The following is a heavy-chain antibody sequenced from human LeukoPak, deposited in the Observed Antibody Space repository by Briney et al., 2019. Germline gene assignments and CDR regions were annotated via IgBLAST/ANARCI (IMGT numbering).Heavy chain of an antibody. D-gene: IGHD3-10*01. CDR3: ARHVVSYGSGSPFDY. J-gene: IGHJ4*02. Sequence: PSETLSLTCTVTGGSISSYYWSWIRQPPGKGLEWIGYIYYSGSTNYNPSLKSRVTISVDTSKNQFSLKLSSVTAADTAVYYCARHVVSYGSGSPFDYWGQGTPVTVSS. V-gene: IGHV4-59*08. CDR1: GGSISSYY. CDR2: IYYSGST.